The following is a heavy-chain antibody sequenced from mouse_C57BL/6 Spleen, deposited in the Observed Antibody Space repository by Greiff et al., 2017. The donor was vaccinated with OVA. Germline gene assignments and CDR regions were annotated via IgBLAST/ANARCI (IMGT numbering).Heavy chain of an antibody. CDR1: GYTFTSYW. D-gene: IGHD2-5*01. CDR3: ARNSNYLYWYFDV. J-gene: IGHJ1*03. CDR2: INPSNGGT. V-gene: IGHV1-53*01. Sequence: QVQLQQPGTELVKPGASVKLSCKASGYTFTSYWMHWVKQRPGQGLEWNGNINPSNGGTNYNEKFKSKATLTVDKSSSTAYMQLSSLTSEDSAVYYCARNSNYLYWYFDVWGTGTTVTVSS.